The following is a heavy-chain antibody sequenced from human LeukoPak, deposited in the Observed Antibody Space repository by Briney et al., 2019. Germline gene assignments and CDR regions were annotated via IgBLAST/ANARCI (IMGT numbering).Heavy chain of an antibody. J-gene: IGHJ4*02. Sequence: GGSLRLSCAASGFTFSSYAMSWVRQAPGKGLEWVAAISNSGGDTFYSDSGKGRFTIARDNSKNTLYLQMNSLRVDDTAVYYCAQQLGYCSGGTCYSTYWGQGTLVTVSS. CDR2: ISNSGGDT. CDR3: AQQLGYCSGGTCYSTY. CDR1: GFTFSSYA. V-gene: IGHV3-23*01. D-gene: IGHD2-15*01.